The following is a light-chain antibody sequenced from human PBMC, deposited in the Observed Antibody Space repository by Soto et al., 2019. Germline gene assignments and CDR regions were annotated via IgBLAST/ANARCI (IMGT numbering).Light chain of an antibody. CDR1: QSVSSGY. CDR3: QQYGSSPLT. Sequence: ENVLTQSPGTLSLSPGERATLSCRASQSVSSGYLAWYQRKPGQAPRLLIFGASSRATDIPDRFSGSGSGTDFTLTISRLEPEDFAVYYCQQYGSSPLTFGGGTKVDIK. J-gene: IGKJ4*01. V-gene: IGKV3-20*01. CDR2: GAS.